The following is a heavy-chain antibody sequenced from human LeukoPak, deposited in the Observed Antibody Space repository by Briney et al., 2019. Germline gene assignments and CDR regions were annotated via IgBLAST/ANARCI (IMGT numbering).Heavy chain of an antibody. Sequence: ASVKVSCKASGGTFISYAISWVRQAPGQGLEWMGGIIPIFGTANYAQKFQGRVTITADESTSTAYMELSSLRSEDTAVYYCAREPYSSSWFDYWGQGTLVTVSS. D-gene: IGHD6-13*01. V-gene: IGHV1-69*13. CDR1: GGTFISYA. CDR3: AREPYSSSWFDY. J-gene: IGHJ4*02. CDR2: IIPIFGTA.